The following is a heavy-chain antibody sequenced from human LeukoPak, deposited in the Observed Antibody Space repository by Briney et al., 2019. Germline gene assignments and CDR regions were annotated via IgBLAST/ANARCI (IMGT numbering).Heavy chain of an antibody. CDR3: AKRGVVVRVILVGFHKEAYYFDS. V-gene: IGHV3-23*01. J-gene: IGHJ4*02. Sequence: GGSLRLSCAVSGIALSNYGMTWVRQAPGKGLEWAAGISDSGGRTNYADSVKGRFTISRDNPKNTLYLQVNSLRAEDTAVYFCAKRGVVVRVILVGFHKEAYYFDSWGQGALVTVSS. CDR2: ISDSGGRT. D-gene: IGHD3-10*01. CDR1: GIALSNYG.